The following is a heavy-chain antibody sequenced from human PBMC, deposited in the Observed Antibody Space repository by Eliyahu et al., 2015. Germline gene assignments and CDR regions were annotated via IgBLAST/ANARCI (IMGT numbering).Heavy chain of an antibody. CDR1: GFXFXDPA. V-gene: IGHV3-33*08. J-gene: IGHJ4*02. CDR3: ARDHDYSGNYLED. D-gene: IGHD4-23*01. Sequence: QVRLVEAGGGVVQPGRSLRLSCSASGFXFXDPAMHWVRQAPGKGPEWVAIIWYDGSNQXYAXXVKGRFTISRDNSKNTVSLQMNNLRGEDTAIYYCARDHDYSGNYLEDWGQGTLVAVSS. CDR2: IWYDGSNQ.